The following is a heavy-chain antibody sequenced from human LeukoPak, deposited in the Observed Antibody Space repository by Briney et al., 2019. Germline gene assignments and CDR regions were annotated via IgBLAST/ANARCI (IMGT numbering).Heavy chain of an antibody. D-gene: IGHD2-15*01. CDR1: GFTFSSYW. CDR3: AKGTVGYCSGGSCYPLDY. V-gene: IGHV3-74*01. CDR2: IYIDGSST. Sequence: GGSLRLSCAASGFTFSSYWMHWVRQAPGKGLVWVSRIYIDGSSTSYADSVKGRFTSSRDNSKNTLYLQMNSLRAEDTAVYYCAKGTVGYCSGGSCYPLDYWGQGTLVTVSS. J-gene: IGHJ4*02.